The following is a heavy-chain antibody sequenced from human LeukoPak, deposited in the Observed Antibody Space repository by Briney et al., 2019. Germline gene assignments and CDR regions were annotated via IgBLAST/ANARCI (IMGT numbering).Heavy chain of an antibody. Sequence: SETLSLTCIVSGGSSSSYYWTWIRQPPGKGLEWIGYIHTSGSTNYNPSLKSRVTMSVDTSKNQFSLRLSSVTAADTAVYYCARPGQSSWWVYFNYWGQGALVTVSS. CDR2: IHTSGST. CDR3: ARPGQSSWWVYFNY. CDR1: GGSSSSYY. V-gene: IGHV4-4*09. D-gene: IGHD2-15*01. J-gene: IGHJ4*02.